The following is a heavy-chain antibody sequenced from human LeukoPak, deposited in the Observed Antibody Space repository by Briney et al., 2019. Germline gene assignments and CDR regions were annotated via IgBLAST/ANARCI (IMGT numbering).Heavy chain of an antibody. CDR1: GFTFSSNA. J-gene: IGHJ4*02. D-gene: IGHD3-10*01. CDR3: AKTAMIKVIINTYPKGLNY. Sequence: GGSLRLSCAASGFTFSSNAMNWVRQAPGKGLEWVAAIYGRGETTYYADLVKGRFTISRDNSKNTLYLQMNSLRAEDTAVYYCAKTAMIKVIINTYPKGLNYWGPGTLVPDSS. V-gene: IGHV3-23*01. CDR2: IYGRGETT.